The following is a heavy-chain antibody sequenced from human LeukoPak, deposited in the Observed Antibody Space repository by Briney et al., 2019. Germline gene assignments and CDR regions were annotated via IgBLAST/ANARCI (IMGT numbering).Heavy chain of an antibody. V-gene: IGHV1-24*01. CDR1: GGTVSSYA. CDR2: FDPEDGET. Sequence: ASVKVSCKASGGTVSSYAISWVRQAPGQRLEWMGGFDPEDGETIYAQKFQGRVTMTEDTSTDTAYMELSSLRSEDTAVYYCATIYDILTGYMHWGQGTLVTVSS. J-gene: IGHJ4*02. D-gene: IGHD3-9*01. CDR3: ATIYDILTGYMH.